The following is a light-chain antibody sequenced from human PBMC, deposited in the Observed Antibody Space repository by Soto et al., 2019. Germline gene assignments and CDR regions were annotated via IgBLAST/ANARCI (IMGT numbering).Light chain of an antibody. CDR3: SSYSGSKDLV. V-gene: IGLV2-8*01. CDR1: SSDVGNYNY. CDR2: EVT. J-gene: IGLJ3*02. Sequence: QSALTQPPSASGSPGQSVTISCTGTSSDVGNYNYVSWYQQHPGKAPKVLIFEVTKRPSGVSHRFSGSKSGNTASLTVSGLQPEDEADYYCSSYSGSKDLVFGGGTKLTVL.